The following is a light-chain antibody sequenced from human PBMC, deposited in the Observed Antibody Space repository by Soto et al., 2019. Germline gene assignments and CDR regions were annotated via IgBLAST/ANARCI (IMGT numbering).Light chain of an antibody. Sequence: EIVLTQSPATLSLSPGERATLSCRASQSVSTYLAWYQQKPGQAPRLLIYDASKRATGIPARFSGSGSGTDFTLTISSLEPEDFAVYYCQQRSNWLITFGQGTRLEIK. V-gene: IGKV3-11*01. CDR3: QQRSNWLIT. J-gene: IGKJ5*01. CDR2: DAS. CDR1: QSVSTY.